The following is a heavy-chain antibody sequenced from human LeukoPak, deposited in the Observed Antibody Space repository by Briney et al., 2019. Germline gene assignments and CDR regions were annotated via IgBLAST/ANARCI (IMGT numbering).Heavy chain of an antibody. CDR3: ARRPNWNFEYYFDY. V-gene: IGHV4-34*01. J-gene: IGHJ4*02. Sequence: SETLSLTCAVYGGSFSGYYWSWIRQPPGKGLEWIGSIYYSRNTYYNPSLKSRVIISVDTSKNQFSLKLSSVTAADTAVYYCARRPNWNFEYYFDYWGQGTLVTVSS. D-gene: IGHD1-7*01. CDR2: IYYSRNT. CDR1: GGSFSGYY.